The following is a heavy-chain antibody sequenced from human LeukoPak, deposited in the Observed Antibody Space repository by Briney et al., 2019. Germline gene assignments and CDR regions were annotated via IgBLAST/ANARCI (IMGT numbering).Heavy chain of an antibody. J-gene: IGHJ2*01. CDR1: GGSISSGGYS. V-gene: IGHV4-30-2*01. D-gene: IGHD2-21*01. CDR2: IYHSGST. Sequence: TSQTLSLTCAVSGGSISSGGYSWSWIRQPPGKGLEWIGYIYHSGSTYYNPSLKSRVTISVDRSKNQFSLKLSSVTAADTAVYYCASASSVVSALNWYFDLWGRGTLVTVSS. CDR3: ASASSVVSALNWYFDL.